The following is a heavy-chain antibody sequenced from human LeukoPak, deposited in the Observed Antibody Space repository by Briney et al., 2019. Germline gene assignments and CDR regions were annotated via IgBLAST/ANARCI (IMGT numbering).Heavy chain of an antibody. V-gene: IGHV4-39*07. Sequence: PSETLSLTCTVSGGSISSSSYYWGWIRQPPGKGLEWIGSIYYSGSTYYNPSLKSRVTISVDTSKNQFSLKLSSVTAADTAVYYCAREGPAMGVLPAVISDQLVRLSYFDSWGQGNMVTVSP. D-gene: IGHD2-2*01. CDR3: AREGPAMGVLPAVISDQLVRLSYFDS. CDR1: GGSISSSSYY. J-gene: IGHJ4*02. CDR2: IYYSGST.